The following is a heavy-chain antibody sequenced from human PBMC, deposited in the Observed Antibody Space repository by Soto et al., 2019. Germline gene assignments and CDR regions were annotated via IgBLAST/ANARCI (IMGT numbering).Heavy chain of an antibody. J-gene: IGHJ6*02. CDR2: INPNSGDT. V-gene: IGHV1-2*02. CDR1: GHSFTGHY. Sequence: ASVKVSCKVSGHSFTGHYMHWVRQAPGQGLEWMGWINPNSGDTNYARKFQGRVTMTRDTSIKTVYMELSSLRSDDTAVYYYARALIGFLDWLPDNYCYGMDVWGQGTTVTVSS. CDR3: ARALIGFLDWLPDNYCYGMDV. D-gene: IGHD3-3*02.